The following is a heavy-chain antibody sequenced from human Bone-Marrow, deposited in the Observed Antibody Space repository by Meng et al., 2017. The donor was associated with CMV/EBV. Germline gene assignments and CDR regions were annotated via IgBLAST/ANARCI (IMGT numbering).Heavy chain of an antibody. D-gene: IGHD5/OR15-5a*01. CDR3: ARAGPVSSFDP. J-gene: IGHJ5*02. CDR2: INSDGSST. V-gene: IGHV3-74*01. Sequence: SCPASGFTFSSYSINWVRQAPGKGLVWVSRINSDGSSTSYADSVKGRFTISRDNAKNTLYLQMNSLRAEDTAVYYCARAGPVSSFDPWGQGTLVTVSS. CDR1: GFTFSSYS.